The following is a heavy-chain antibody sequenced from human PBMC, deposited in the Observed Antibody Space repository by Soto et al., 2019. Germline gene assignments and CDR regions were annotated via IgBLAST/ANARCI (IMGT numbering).Heavy chain of an antibody. CDR2: ISHDGSNE. CDR3: ARALGQYYDYWSGYP. D-gene: IGHD3-3*01. V-gene: IGHV3-30*03. J-gene: IGHJ5*02. Sequence: QVQLVESGGGVVQPGRSLRLSCAASGFTFSTYGMHWVRQAPGKGLEWVALISHDGSNEHYADSVRGRFTISRDNSKNTLFLQMSSLRAEDTAVYCCARALGQYYDYWSGYPWGQGTLVTVSS. CDR1: GFTFSTYG.